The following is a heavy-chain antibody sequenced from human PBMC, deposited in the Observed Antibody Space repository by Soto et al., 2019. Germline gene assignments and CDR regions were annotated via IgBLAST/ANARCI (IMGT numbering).Heavy chain of an antibody. Sequence: GSMRLSCAASGFTFDSPYSHAMSWVRQSPGKGPEWVSTISSNGANTHYAESVKGRFTISKDPSRNTVHLHMNSLRAEDTATYFCVSWVSAHFDYWGHGTPVTVSS. CDR2: ISSNGANT. D-gene: IGHD2-8*01. CDR3: VSWVSAHFDY. V-gene: IGHV3-23*01. J-gene: IGHJ4*01. CDR1: GFTFDSPYSHA.